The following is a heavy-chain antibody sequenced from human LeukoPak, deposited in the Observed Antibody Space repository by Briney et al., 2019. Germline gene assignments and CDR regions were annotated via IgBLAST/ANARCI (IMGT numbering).Heavy chain of an antibody. D-gene: IGHD6-19*01. Sequence: SETLSLTCTVSGGSVSSGSYFWSWIRQPPGKGLEWIGYIYYSGSTNYNPSLKSRVTISVDTSKNQFSLKLSSVTAADTAVYYCARGLARGWYSYWGQGTLVTVSS. CDR1: GGSVSSGSYF. J-gene: IGHJ4*02. CDR3: ARGLARGWYSY. V-gene: IGHV4-61*01. CDR2: IYYSGST.